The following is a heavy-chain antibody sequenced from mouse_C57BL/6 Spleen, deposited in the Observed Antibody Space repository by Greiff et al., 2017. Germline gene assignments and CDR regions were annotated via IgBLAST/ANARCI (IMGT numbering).Heavy chain of an antibody. V-gene: IGHV1-78*01. CDR2: IYPSDGST. J-gene: IGHJ3*01. CDR1: GYTFTDYT. D-gene: IGHD2-4*01. CDR3: ARQDYDFAY. Sequence: VQLQQPDAELVKPGASVKISCKASGYTFTDYTIHWMKQRPEQGLEWIGYIYPSDGSTKYNEKFKGKATLTADTSSSTAYMQLNSLTSEDSAVYFCARQDYDFAYWGQGTLVTVST.